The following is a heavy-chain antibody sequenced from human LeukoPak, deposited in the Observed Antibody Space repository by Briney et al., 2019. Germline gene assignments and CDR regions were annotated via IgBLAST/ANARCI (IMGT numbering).Heavy chain of an antibody. CDR3: ARVRMVRGVLFDY. J-gene: IGHJ4*02. D-gene: IGHD3-10*01. CDR1: GGSTSSYY. V-gene: IGHV4-59*01. Sequence: SETLSLTCTVSGGSTSSYYWSWIRQPPGKGLEWIGYIYYSGSTNYNPSLKSRVTISVDTSKNQFSLKLSSVTAADTAVYYCARVRMVRGVLFDYWGQGTLVTVSS. CDR2: IYYSGST.